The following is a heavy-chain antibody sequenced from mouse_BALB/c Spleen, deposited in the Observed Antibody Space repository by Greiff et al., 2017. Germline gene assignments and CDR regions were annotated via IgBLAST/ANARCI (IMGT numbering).Heavy chain of an antibody. Sequence: VQLQQPGAELVKPGASVKMSCKASGYTFTSYWMHWVKQRPGQGLEWIGEINPSNGGTNYNEKFKRKATLTVDKSSSTAYMQLSSLTSEDSAVYYCTIDYGNLFDYWGQGTTLTVSS. CDR3: TIDYGNLFDY. CDR1: GYTFTSYW. D-gene: IGHD2-1*01. CDR2: INPSNGGT. V-gene: IGHV1S16*01. J-gene: IGHJ2*01.